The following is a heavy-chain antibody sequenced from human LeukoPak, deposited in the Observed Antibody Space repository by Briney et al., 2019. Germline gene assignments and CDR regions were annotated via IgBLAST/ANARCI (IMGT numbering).Heavy chain of an antibody. V-gene: IGHV3-11*04. CDR3: ARVSDDSSGYYAPD. CDR2: ISSSGSTI. D-gene: IGHD3-22*01. Sequence: PGGSLRLSCAASGFTFSDYYMSWIRQAPGKGLEWVSYISSSGSTIYYADSVKGRFTISRDNAKNSLYLQMNSLRAEDTAVYYCARVSDDSSGYYAPDWGQGTLVTVSS. J-gene: IGHJ4*02. CDR1: GFTFSDYY.